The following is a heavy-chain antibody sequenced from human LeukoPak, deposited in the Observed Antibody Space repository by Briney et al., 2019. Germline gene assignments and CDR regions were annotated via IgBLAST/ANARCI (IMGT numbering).Heavy chain of an antibody. V-gene: IGHV3-23*01. J-gene: IGHJ4*02. CDR3: TTSGYSYGY. Sequence: PGGSLRLSCAASGFTFSSYGMSWVRQAPGKGLEWVSAITATSSSTHDADSVQGRFTISRDNSKNTLYLQMNSLKTEDTAVYYCTTSGYSYGYWGQGTLVTVSS. CDR1: GFTFSSYG. CDR2: ITATSSST. D-gene: IGHD5-18*01.